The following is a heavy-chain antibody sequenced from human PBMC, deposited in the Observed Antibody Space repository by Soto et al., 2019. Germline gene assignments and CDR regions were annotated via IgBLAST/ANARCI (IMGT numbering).Heavy chain of an antibody. D-gene: IGHD6-13*01. V-gene: IGHV3-64*07. Sequence: EVQLVESGGGLVQPGWSLRLSCAASGFTFTSYAVHWVRQAPGKGLEFVASISSTGATIYYGDSVNGRVTISRDNSKSTVYLQMGSLKAEDTAVYYCARARIGAAGTKYYFDYWGRGTLVTVSS. CDR2: ISSTGATI. CDR1: GFTFTSYA. CDR3: ARARIGAAGTKYYFDY. J-gene: IGHJ4*02.